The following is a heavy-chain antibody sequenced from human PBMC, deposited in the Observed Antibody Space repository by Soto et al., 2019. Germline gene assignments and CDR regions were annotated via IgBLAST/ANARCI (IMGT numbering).Heavy chain of an antibody. Sequence: QVQLVESGGGVVQPGRSLRLSCAASGFSFSSYGMHWVRQTPGKGLEWVAGISNDGSNKYYVDSMKGRLTISRDNSKNTLDLQMNSLRAEDTAVYYCAKDTYYHDSSGYYVFDYWGPGTLVTVSS. CDR3: AKDTYYHDSSGYYVFDY. CDR2: ISNDGSNK. D-gene: IGHD3-22*01. V-gene: IGHV3-30*18. CDR1: GFSFSSYG. J-gene: IGHJ4*02.